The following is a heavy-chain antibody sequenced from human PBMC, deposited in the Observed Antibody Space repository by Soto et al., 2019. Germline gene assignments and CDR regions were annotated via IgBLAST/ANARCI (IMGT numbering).Heavy chain of an antibody. J-gene: IGHJ3*02. D-gene: IGHD1-26*01. V-gene: IGHV4-34*01. CDR2: INHSGST. CDR1: GGSFSGYY. Sequence: PSETLSLTCAVYGGSFSGYYWSWIRQPPGKGLEWIGEINHSGSTNYNPSLKSRVTISVDTSKNQFSLKLRFVTAADTAVYYCAGSGSYLTGHPFDSWGQGTMVTV. CDR3: AGSGSYLTGHPFDS.